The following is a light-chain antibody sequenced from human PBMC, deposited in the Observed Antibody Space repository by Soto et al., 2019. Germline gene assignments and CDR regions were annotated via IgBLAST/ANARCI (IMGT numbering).Light chain of an antibody. CDR1: QSVSNF. CDR2: GAS. V-gene: IGKV3-15*01. Sequence: EIVLTQSPATLSLSPGETATLSCRASQSVSNFLAWYQQKPGQAPRLLIYGASTRATGVPARFSGSGSATEFTLSISSLQSEDVAVYYCQQYGDWPPETFGQGTKLEI. J-gene: IGKJ2*01. CDR3: QQYGDWPPET.